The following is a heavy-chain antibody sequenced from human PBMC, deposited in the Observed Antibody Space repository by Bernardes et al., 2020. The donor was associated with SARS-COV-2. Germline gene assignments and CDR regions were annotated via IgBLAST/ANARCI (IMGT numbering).Heavy chain of an antibody. V-gene: IGHV3-7*01. J-gene: IGHJ6*02. D-gene: IGHD2-21*02. CDR2: IKQGGSEK. CDR3: ARDARDDDWNSAGPYYGLDV. CDR1: GFTFSRYW. Sequence: GSLRLSCAASGFTFSRYWMTWVRQAPGKGLEWVANIKQGGSEKYYVDSVKSRFTISRDNARNSLYLQMNSLRPEDTAVYYCARDARDDDWNSAGPYYGLDVWGQGTTVTVSS.